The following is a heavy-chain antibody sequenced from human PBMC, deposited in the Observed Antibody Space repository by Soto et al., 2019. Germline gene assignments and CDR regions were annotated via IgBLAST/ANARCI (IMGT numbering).Heavy chain of an antibody. Sequence: PGGSLRLSCAASGFTFSSYGMHWVRQAPGKGLEWVAVISYDGSNKYYADSVKGRFTISRDNSKNTLYLQMNSLRAEDTAVYYCAKDYHAAYCGGDCYPSNWFDPWGQGTLVTVSS. CDR3: AKDYHAAYCGGDCYPSNWFDP. V-gene: IGHV3-30*18. CDR1: GFTFSSYG. CDR2: ISYDGSNK. J-gene: IGHJ5*02. D-gene: IGHD2-21*02.